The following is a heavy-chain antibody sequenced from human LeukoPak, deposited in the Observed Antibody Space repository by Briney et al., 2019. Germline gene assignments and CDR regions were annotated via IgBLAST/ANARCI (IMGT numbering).Heavy chain of an antibody. Sequence: GGSLRLSCAASGFTFSSYAMSWVRQAPGKGLEWVSAISGGGGSTYYADSVKGRFTISRDNSKNTLYPQMNSLRAEDTAVYYCAKHPSKVPAASWFDPWGQGTLVTVSS. V-gene: IGHV3-23*01. D-gene: IGHD2-2*01. CDR1: GFTFSSYA. CDR3: AKHPSKVPAASWFDP. J-gene: IGHJ5*02. CDR2: ISGGGGST.